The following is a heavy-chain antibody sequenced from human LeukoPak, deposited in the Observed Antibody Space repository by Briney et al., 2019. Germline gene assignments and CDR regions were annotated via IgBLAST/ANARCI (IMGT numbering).Heavy chain of an antibody. J-gene: IGHJ5*02. Sequence: GGSLRLSCAASGFTVSNNYMTWVRQAAGKGLEWVSVIYGDGTTHYAGSVKGRFIISRDNSKNTLDLQMHSLRVEDTAVYYCGKGGAPRSRSAPWWFDPWGQGTLVTVSS. V-gene: IGHV3-66*01. CDR1: GFTVSNNY. D-gene: IGHD6-19*01. CDR2: IYGDGTT. CDR3: GKGGAPRSRSAPWWFDP.